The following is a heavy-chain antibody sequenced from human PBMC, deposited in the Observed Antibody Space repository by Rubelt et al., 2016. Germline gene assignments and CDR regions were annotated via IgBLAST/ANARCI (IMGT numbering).Heavy chain of an antibody. D-gene: IGHD3-10*01. Sequence: APGKGLEWVAVIWYDGSNKYYEDSVKGRFTISRDNSKNTLYLQMNSLRAEDTAVYYCARDLTSGYFDHWGQGTLVTVSS. J-gene: IGHJ4*02. CDR3: ARDLTSGYFDH. CDR2: IWYDGSNK. V-gene: IGHV3-33*01.